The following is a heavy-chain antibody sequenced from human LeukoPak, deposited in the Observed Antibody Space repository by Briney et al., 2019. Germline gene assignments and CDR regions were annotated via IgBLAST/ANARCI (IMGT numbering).Heavy chain of an antibody. CDR2: IYYSVST. Sequence: SETLSLTCTVSGGSISRYYWSWIRQPPGKGLEWIGYIYYSVSTNYNPSLKSRVTISVDTSKNQFSLKLSSVTAADTAVYHCARTPMITFGGLMYYFDYWGQGTLVTVSS. V-gene: IGHV4-59*01. D-gene: IGHD3-16*01. J-gene: IGHJ4*02. CDR1: GGSISRYY. CDR3: ARTPMITFGGLMYYFDY.